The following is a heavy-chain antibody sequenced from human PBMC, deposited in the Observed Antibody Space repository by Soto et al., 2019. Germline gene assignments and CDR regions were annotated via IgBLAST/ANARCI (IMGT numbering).Heavy chain of an antibody. CDR3: ANRRSGGYCSGGSCYSGIWFDP. V-gene: IGHV2-5*02. CDR1: GFSLSTSGVG. J-gene: IGHJ5*02. Sequence: QITLKESGPTLVKPTQTLTLTCTFSGFSLSTSGVGVGWIRQPPGKALEWLALIYWDDDKRYSPSLKSRLTITKDTSKNQVVLTMTNMDPVDTATYYCANRRSGGYCSGGSCYSGIWFDPWGQGTLVTVSS. CDR2: IYWDDDK. D-gene: IGHD2-15*01.